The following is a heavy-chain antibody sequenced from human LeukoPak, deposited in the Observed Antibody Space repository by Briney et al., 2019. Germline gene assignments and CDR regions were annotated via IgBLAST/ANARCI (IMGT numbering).Heavy chain of an antibody. CDR1: GGSISSYY. CDR3: ARDRGVGYDFWSGYYQGGSFDP. CDR2: IYTSGST. D-gene: IGHD3-3*01. J-gene: IGHJ5*02. V-gene: IGHV4-4*07. Sequence: SETLSLTCTVSGGSISSYYWSWIRQPPGKGLEWIGRIYTSGSTNYNPSLKSRVTMSVDTSKNQFSLKLSSVTAADTAVYYCARDRGVGYDFWSGYYQGGSFDPWGQGTLVTVSS.